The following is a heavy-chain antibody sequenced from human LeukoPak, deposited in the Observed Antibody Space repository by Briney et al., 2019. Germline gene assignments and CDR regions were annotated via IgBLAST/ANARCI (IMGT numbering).Heavy chain of an antibody. CDR2: INHSGST. Sequence: SETLSLTCAVYGGSFSGYYWSWIRQPPGKGLEWIGEINHSGSTNYNPSLKSRVTISVDMSKNQFSLKLSSVTAADTAVYYCARVVEGYYFDYWGQGTLVTVSS. CDR3: ARVVEGYYFDY. J-gene: IGHJ4*02. D-gene: IGHD2-2*01. CDR1: GGSFSGYY. V-gene: IGHV4-34*01.